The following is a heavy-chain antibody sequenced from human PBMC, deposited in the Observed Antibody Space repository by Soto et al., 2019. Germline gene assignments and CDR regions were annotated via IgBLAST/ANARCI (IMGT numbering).Heavy chain of an antibody. CDR3: ASSLLITFGGVIGGFYY. CDR1: GYTFTSYG. D-gene: IGHD3-16*02. CDR2: ISAYNGNT. J-gene: IGHJ4*02. V-gene: IGHV1-18*01. Sequence: GASVKVSCKASGYTFTSYGISWVRQAPGQGLEWMGWISAYNGNTNYAQKLQGRVAMTTDTSTSTAYMELRSLRSDDTAVYYCASSLLITFGGVIGGFYYWGQGTLVTVSS.